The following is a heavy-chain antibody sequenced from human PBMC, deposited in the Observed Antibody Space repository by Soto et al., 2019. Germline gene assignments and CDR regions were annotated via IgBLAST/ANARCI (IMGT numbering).Heavy chain of an antibody. CDR1: GFTFSSYA. J-gene: IGHJ3*02. D-gene: IGHD5-12*01. Sequence: EVQLLESGGGLVQPGGSLRLSCAASGFTFSSYAMSWVRQAPGKGLEWVSAISGSGGSTYYADSVKGRFTISRDNSKNTLYLQMTSLRAEDTAVYYCAKDTSISGYFLKPAFDIWGQGTMVTVSS. V-gene: IGHV3-23*01. CDR3: AKDTSISGYFLKPAFDI. CDR2: ISGSGGST.